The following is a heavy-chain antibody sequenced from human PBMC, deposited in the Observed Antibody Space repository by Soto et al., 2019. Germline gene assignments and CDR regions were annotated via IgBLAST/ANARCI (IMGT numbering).Heavy chain of an antibody. V-gene: IGHV1-3*01. CDR3: ARVGRYYDFWSGSNPYYYYYGMDV. CDR1: GYTFTNYA. CDR2: INAYNGNT. J-gene: IGHJ6*02. D-gene: IGHD3-3*01. Sequence: ASVKVSCKASGYTFTNYAMHWVRHAPGQRLEWMGWINAYNGNTKYAQKLQGRVTMTTDTSTSTAYMELRSLRSDDTAVYYCARVGRYYDFWSGSNPYYYYYGMDVWGQGTTVTVSS.